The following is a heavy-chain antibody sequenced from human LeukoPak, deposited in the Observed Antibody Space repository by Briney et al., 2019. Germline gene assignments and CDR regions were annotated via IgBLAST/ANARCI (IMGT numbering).Heavy chain of an antibody. CDR3: AKDRDGYNSDGIDY. Sequence: PGRSLRLSCAASGFTFDDYAMHWVRHAPGKGLEWVSGISWNSGSIGYADSVKGRFTISRDNAKNSLYLQMNSLRAEDMALYYCAKDRDGYNSDGIDYWGQGTLVTVSS. CDR2: ISWNSGSI. D-gene: IGHD5-24*01. V-gene: IGHV3-9*03. CDR1: GFTFDDYA. J-gene: IGHJ4*02.